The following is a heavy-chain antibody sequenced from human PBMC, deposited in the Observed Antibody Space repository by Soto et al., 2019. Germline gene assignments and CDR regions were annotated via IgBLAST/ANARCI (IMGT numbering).Heavy chain of an antibody. Sequence: GASVKVSCKASGYTFTNYGISWVRQAPGQGLEWMGWISPYNGNTNYAQNLQGRVTMTTDTSTTTAYMELRSLRSDDTAVYYCARDSVEDWFDPWGQGTLVTVSS. D-gene: IGHD6-19*01. J-gene: IGHJ5*02. CDR1: GYTFTNYG. CDR2: ISPYNGNT. V-gene: IGHV1-18*01. CDR3: ARDSVEDWFDP.